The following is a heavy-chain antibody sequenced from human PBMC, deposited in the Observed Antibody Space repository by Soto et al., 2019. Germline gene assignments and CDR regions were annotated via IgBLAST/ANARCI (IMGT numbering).Heavy chain of an antibody. Sequence: SETLSLPGIVPGASISTGGYSWGWIRQPRGKGPEWIGYIYESGRTSYNPSPNSRASIAMAKSRNQFSVRLTPVTAADTAVYFCARGDRSSGSFDDYFDPWGQGTLVTVSS. V-gene: IGHV4-30-2*01. CDR1: GASISTGGYS. D-gene: IGHD1-26*01. J-gene: IGHJ5*02. CDR3: ARGDRSSGSFDDYFDP. CDR2: IYESGRT.